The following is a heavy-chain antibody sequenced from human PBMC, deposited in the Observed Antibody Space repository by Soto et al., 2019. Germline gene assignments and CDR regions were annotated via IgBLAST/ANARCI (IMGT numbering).Heavy chain of an antibody. J-gene: IGHJ6*02. CDR2: INPSGGST. Sequence: ASVKVSCKASGYTFTSYYMHWVRQAPGQGLEWMGIINPSGGSTSYAQKFQGRVTMTRDTSTSTVYMELSSLRSEDTAVYYCASPLALITGTTYYYGMDVWGQGTTVTVSS. CDR3: ASPLALITGTTYYYGMDV. CDR1: GYTFTSYY. V-gene: IGHV1-46*01. D-gene: IGHD1-7*01.